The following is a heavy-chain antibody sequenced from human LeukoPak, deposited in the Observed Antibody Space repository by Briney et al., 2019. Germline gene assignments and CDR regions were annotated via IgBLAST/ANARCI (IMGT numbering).Heavy chain of an antibody. CDR3: ARGEYGDYDY. V-gene: IGHV4-34*01. D-gene: IGHD4-17*01. CDR2: INHSGST. CDR1: GGSFSGYY. Sequence: SETLSLTCAVYGGSFSGYYWSWIRQPPGRGLEWIGEINHSGSTNYNPSLKSRVTISVDTSKNQFSLKLSSVTAADTAVYYCARGEYGDYDYWGQGTLVTVSS. J-gene: IGHJ4*02.